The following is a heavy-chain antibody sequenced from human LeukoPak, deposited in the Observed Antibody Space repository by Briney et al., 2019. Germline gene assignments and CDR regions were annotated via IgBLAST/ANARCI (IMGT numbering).Heavy chain of an antibody. V-gene: IGHV3-30*18. CDR2: ISYDGRNK. CDR1: GFSFSNFG. J-gene: IGHJ5*02. CDR3: AKDKRGSSGWYDH. Sequence: GGSLRLSCAASGFSFSNFGMHWVRPAPGKGLEWVAVISYDGRNKYFADSVKGRLTISRDNSENTVYLEMNSLRDEDTAVYYCAKDKRGSSGWYDHWGQGTLVIVSS. D-gene: IGHD6-19*01.